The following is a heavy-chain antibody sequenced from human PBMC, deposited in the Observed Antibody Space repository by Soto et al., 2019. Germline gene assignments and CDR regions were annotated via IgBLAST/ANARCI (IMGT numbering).Heavy chain of an antibody. V-gene: IGHV3-74*01. D-gene: IGHD6-13*01. J-gene: IGHJ6*02. CDR3: ARDREKAAAVTFYYYYGMDV. Sequence: EVQLVESGGGLVQPGGSLRLSCAASGFTFSSYWMHWVRQAPGKGLVWVSRINSDGSSTSYADSVKGRFTISRDNAKNTLNLKRNSRRAEARPVYYCARDREKAAAVTFYYYYGMDVGGQGTTVTVPS. CDR2: INSDGSST. CDR1: GFTFSSYW.